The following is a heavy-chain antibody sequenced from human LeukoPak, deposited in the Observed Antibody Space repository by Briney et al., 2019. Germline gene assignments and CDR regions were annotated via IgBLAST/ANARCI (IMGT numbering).Heavy chain of an antibody. Sequence: GGNLRLSCAASGFTFSSYAMHWVRQATGKRLTSAAAISYDGSNKYYADSVKGRFTISRDNSKNTLYLQMNSLRAEDTAVYYCARDRNDYYDSSGYGPHFDYWGQGTLVTVSS. CDR1: GFTFSSYA. CDR3: ARDRNDYYDSSGYGPHFDY. J-gene: IGHJ4*02. D-gene: IGHD3-22*01. V-gene: IGHV3-30*04. CDR2: ISYDGSNK.